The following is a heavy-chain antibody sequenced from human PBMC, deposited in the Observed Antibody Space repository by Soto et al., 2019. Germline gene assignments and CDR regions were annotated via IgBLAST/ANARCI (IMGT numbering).Heavy chain of an antibody. Sequence: GGSLRLSCAASGFTFSSYGMHWVRQAPGKGLEWVAVISYDGSNKYYADSVKGRFTISRDNSKNTLYLQMNSLRAEDTAVYYCAKEGELWFGELLEVEYFQYWGQGTLVTVSS. CDR1: GFTFSSYG. CDR3: AKEGELWFGELLEVEYFQY. CDR2: ISYDGSNK. J-gene: IGHJ1*01. D-gene: IGHD3-10*01. V-gene: IGHV3-30*18.